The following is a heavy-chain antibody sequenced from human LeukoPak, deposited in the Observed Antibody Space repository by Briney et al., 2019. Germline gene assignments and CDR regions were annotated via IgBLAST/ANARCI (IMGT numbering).Heavy chain of an antibody. D-gene: IGHD2-2*01. CDR1: GFTFSSYS. CDR3: ARDRDYCSSTSCYSDAFDI. Sequence: PPGGSLILSCAASGFTFSSYSMNWVRQAPGKGLEWVSYISSSSSTIYYADSVKGRFTISRDNAKNSLYLQMNSLRDEDTAVYYCARDRDYCSSTSCYSDAFDIWGQGTMVTVSS. J-gene: IGHJ3*02. CDR2: ISSSSSTI. V-gene: IGHV3-48*02.